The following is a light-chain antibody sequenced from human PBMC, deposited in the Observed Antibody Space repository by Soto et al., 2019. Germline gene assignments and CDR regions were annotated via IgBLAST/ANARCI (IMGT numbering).Light chain of an antibody. CDR1: QTVNNN. V-gene: IGKV3-15*01. J-gene: IGKJ1*01. CDR2: GAS. Sequence: EVVMTQAPATLSVSPGEGATLSCRASQTVNNNVAWYQLKDGQVPRLLIYGASTRATDIPARFSGSGSGTEFTLTISSLQSEDFAVYYCQHYQNLWAFGQGTKVDIK. CDR3: QHYQNLWA.